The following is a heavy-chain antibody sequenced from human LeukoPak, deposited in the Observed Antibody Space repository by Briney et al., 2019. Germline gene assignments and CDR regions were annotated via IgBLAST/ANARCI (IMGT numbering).Heavy chain of an antibody. D-gene: IGHD3-16*01. V-gene: IGHV4-38-2*01. Sequence: SETLSLTCAVSGYSLGKNYYWGWIRQPPGKGLEWIGRIYGTGSTSYNPSLMNRVTMSVDTSRNHFSLKLTSVTAADTAVYYCARYDSRGSASTRFDYWGQGILVTISS. J-gene: IGHJ4*02. CDR2: IYGTGST. CDR3: ARYDSRGSASTRFDY. CDR1: GYSLGKNYY.